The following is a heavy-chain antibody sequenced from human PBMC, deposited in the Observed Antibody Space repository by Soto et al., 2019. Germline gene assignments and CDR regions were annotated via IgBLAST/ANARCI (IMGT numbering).Heavy chain of an antibody. V-gene: IGHV3-11*06. CDR1: GFTFSDYY. D-gene: IGHD3-22*01. J-gene: IGHJ6*02. CDR2: ISSSSSYT. Sequence: QVQLVESGGGLVKPGGSLRLSCAASGFTFSDYYMSWIRQAPGKGLEWVSYISSSSSYTNYADSVKGRFTISRDNAKNSLYLQMNSLRAEDTAVYYCARDSGYYYYYNYYGMDVWGQGTTVTVSS. CDR3: ARDSGYYYYYNYYGMDV.